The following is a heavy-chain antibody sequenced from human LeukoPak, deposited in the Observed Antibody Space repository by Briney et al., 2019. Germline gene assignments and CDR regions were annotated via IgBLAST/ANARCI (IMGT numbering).Heavy chain of an antibody. D-gene: IGHD4-11*01. J-gene: IGHJ5*02. CDR3: AREVRGVTTVTTSFDP. CDR1: GGSISSYY. Sequence: PSETLSLTCTVSGGSISSYYWSWIRQPAGKGLEWIGRIYTSGSTNYNPSLKSRVTMSVDTSKNQFSLKLSSVTAADTAVYYCAREVRGVTTVTTSFDPWGQGTLDTVSS. CDR2: IYTSGST. V-gene: IGHV4-4*07.